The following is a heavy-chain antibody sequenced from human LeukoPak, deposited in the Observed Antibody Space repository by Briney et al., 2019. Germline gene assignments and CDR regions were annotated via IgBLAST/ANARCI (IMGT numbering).Heavy chain of an antibody. V-gene: IGHV4-34*01. CDR1: GGSFSGYY. CDR2: INHSGST. Sequence: SETLSLTCAVYGGSFSGYYWSWIRQPPGKGLEWIGEINHSGSTNYNPSLKSRVTISVDTSKNQFSLKLSSVTAADTAVYYYAREGYSSSWYPFDPWGQGTLVTVSS. J-gene: IGHJ5*02. D-gene: IGHD6-13*01. CDR3: AREGYSSSWYPFDP.